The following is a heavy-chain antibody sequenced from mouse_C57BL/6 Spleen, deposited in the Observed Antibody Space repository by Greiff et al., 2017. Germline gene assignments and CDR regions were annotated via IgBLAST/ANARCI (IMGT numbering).Heavy chain of an antibody. CDR2: ISSGSSTI. CDR3: ARGPYYSNYPAWFAY. CDR1: GFTFSDYG. V-gene: IGHV5-17*01. Sequence: EVQGVESGGGLVKPGGSLKLSCAASGFTFSDYGMHWVRQAPEKGLEWVAYISSGSSTIYYADTVKGRFTISRDNAKNTLFLQMTSLRSEDTAMYYCARGPYYSNYPAWFAYWGQGTLVTVSA. J-gene: IGHJ3*01. D-gene: IGHD2-5*01.